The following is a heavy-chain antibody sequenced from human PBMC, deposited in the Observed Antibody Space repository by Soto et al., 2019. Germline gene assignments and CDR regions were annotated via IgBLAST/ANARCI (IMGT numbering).Heavy chain of an antibody. CDR1: GFTFSTYD. Sequence: GGSLRLSCAASGFTFSTYDMHWVRQVTGKGLEWVSAIGTTGDTHYPGSVKGRFTISRDTAKNSLYLQMNILGAGDTAVYYCAIDSTYGSGRGPDWYFDLWGRGTVVTVSS. J-gene: IGHJ2*01. CDR2: IGTTGDT. CDR3: AIDSTYGSGRGPDWYFDL. V-gene: IGHV3-13*04. D-gene: IGHD3-10*01.